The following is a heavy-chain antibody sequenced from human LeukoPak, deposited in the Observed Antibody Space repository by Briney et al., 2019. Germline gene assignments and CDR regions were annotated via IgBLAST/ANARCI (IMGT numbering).Heavy chain of an antibody. CDR3: ARDSVHIAAAGLPPFDP. CDR1: GFTFNTFA. CDR2: IRYDGSNK. D-gene: IGHD6-13*01. V-gene: IGHV3-30*02. Sequence: GGSLRLSCAATGFTFNTFAMHWVRQAPGKGLEWVAFIRYDGSNKYYADSVKGRFTISRDNSKNTLYLQINSLRAEDTAVYYCARDSVHIAAAGLPPFDPWGQGTLVTVSS. J-gene: IGHJ5*02.